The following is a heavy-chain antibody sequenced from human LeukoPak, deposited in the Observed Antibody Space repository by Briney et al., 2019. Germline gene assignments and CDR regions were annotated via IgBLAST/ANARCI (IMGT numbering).Heavy chain of an antibody. J-gene: IGHJ4*02. D-gene: IGHD1-26*01. Sequence: GGSLRLSWAASGFTFSSFAMQWVRQAPGKGLEWVAVISNDGSNKYYADSVKGRFTISRDNSKNTLYLQMNSLRAEDTAVYYCTRDIMGGIVGAMNYWGQGTLVTVSS. CDR1: GFTFSSFA. V-gene: IGHV3-30*04. CDR2: ISNDGSNK. CDR3: TRDIMGGIVGAMNY.